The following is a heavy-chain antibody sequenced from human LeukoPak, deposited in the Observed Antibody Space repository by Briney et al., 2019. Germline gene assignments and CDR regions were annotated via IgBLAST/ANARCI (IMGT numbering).Heavy chain of an antibody. CDR2: VDPNSGDT. V-gene: IGHV1-2*02. D-gene: IGHD4-17*01. J-gene: IGHJ4*02. Sequence: ASVKVSCMASGYTIIGNSMHWVRQAPGQGLEWMGWVDPNSGDTKYAQKFQGMVTMTRDTSINTAFMDLSRLRYDDTAVYYCARQGPDGDSDYWGQGTLVTVSS. CDR3: ARQGPDGDSDY. CDR1: GYTIIGNS.